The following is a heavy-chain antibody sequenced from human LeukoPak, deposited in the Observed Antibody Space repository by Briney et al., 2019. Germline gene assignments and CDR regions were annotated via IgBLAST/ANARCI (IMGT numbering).Heavy chain of an antibody. CDR1: GGSISSYY. CDR3: AIRGAAGWFDP. CDR2: IYYSGST. Sequence: SETLSLTCTVSGGSISSYYWSWIRQPPGKGLEWIGYIYYSGSTNYNPSLKNRVTISVDTSKNQFSLKLSSVTAADTAVYYCAIRGAAGWFDPWGQGTLVTVSS. J-gene: IGHJ5*02. V-gene: IGHV4-59*01. D-gene: IGHD6-13*01.